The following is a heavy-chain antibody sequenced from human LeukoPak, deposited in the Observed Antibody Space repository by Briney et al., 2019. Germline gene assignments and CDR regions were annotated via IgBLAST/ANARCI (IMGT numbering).Heavy chain of an antibody. CDR2: ISWNSGSI. CDR1: GFTFDDYA. D-gene: IGHD6-13*01. V-gene: IGHV3-9*01. J-gene: IGHJ4*02. Sequence: GGSLRLSCAASGFTFDDYAMHWVQQAPGKGLEWVSGISWNSGSIGYADSVKGRFTISRDNAKNSLYLQMNSLRAEDTALYYCAKVVAAAGIETFDYSGQRILGTDSS. CDR3: AKVVAAAGIETFDY.